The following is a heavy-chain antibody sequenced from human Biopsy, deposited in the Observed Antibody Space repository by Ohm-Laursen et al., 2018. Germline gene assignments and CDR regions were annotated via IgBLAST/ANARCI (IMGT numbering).Heavy chain of an antibody. CDR3: GNEVHGRDY. V-gene: IGHV4-34*01. D-gene: IGHD2-15*01. Sequence: SETLSLICVVYGKPFRDYYWSWIRQPPGKGLEWIGQINQSGRTNYNPSLKSRVNISADKSNNQFSLKLTSVTSADKAVYFCGNEVHGRDYWGLGALVTVSS. J-gene: IGHJ4*02. CDR2: INQSGRT. CDR1: GKPFRDYY.